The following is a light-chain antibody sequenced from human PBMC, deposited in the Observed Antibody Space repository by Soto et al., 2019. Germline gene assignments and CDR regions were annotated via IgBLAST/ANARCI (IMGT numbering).Light chain of an antibody. CDR3: SSYTSSSTLVL. J-gene: IGLJ2*01. V-gene: IGLV2-14*01. CDR2: DVS. CDR1: SSDVGGYNY. Sequence: QSALTQPASESGSPGQSITISCTGTSSDVGGYNYVSWYQQHPGKAPKLMIYDVSNRPSGVSNRFSGSKSGNTASLTISGLQAEDEADYYCSSYTSSSTLVLFGGGTKLTVL.